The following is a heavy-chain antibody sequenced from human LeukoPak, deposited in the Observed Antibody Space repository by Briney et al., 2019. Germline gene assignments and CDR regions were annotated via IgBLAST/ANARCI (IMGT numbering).Heavy chain of an antibody. D-gene: IGHD6-13*01. V-gene: IGHV4-39*07. CDR2: IYYSGST. CDR1: GASISSSSYY. Sequence: PSETLSLTCTVSGASISSSSYYWGWLRQPPGKGLGWIARIYYSGSTYYNPSLKSRFTISVDTSKNQFSLKLSSVTAADTAVYYCARDLSIVAAAGFLGIPWDVWGKGTTVTVSS. CDR3: ARDLSIVAAAGFLGIPWDV. J-gene: IGHJ6*04.